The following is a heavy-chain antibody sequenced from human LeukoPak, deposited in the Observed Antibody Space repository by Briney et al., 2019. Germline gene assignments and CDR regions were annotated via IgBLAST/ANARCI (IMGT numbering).Heavy chain of an antibody. CDR1: GFTFRDYY. V-gene: IGHV1-2*02. D-gene: IGHD5-12*01. CDR3: AREGSSASGQDWYAFDI. J-gene: IGHJ3*02. CDR2: MYFNSGAT. Sequence: ASVRVSCKASGFTFRDYYVQWVRQVPGQGLEWVGWMYFNSGATRYAPKFQGRVTLTGDTSINIVYMELVSLGSNDTAMYYCAREGSSASGQDWYAFDIWGQETMVTVSS.